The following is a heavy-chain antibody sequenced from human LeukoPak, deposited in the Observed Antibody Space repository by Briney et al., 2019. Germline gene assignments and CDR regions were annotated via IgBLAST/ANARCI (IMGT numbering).Heavy chain of an antibody. CDR2: IKSDGSST. Sequence: GGSLRLSCAASGFTFSSYWMHWVRQAPGKGLVWVSHIKSDGSSTSYADSVKGRFTISRDNAKNTLYLQMNSLRAEDTAVYYCARDRGYTQDYWGQGTLVIVSS. CDR1: GFTFSSYW. J-gene: IGHJ4*02. CDR3: ARDRGYTQDY. D-gene: IGHD5-12*01. V-gene: IGHV3-74*01.